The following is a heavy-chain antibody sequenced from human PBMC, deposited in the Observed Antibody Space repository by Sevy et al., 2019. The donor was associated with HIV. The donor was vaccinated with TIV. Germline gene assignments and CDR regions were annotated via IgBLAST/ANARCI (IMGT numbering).Heavy chain of an antibody. J-gene: IGHJ3*02. D-gene: IGHD3-22*01. Sequence: ASVKVSCKASGYTFTSYGISWVRQAPGQGLEWMGWISAYNGNTNYAQMLQGRVTMTTDTSTSTAYMELRSLRSDDTAVYYCARGYYDSSVGWGAPDDAFDIWGQGTMVTVSS. CDR2: ISAYNGNT. CDR3: ARGYYDSSVGWGAPDDAFDI. CDR1: GYTFTSYG. V-gene: IGHV1-18*01.